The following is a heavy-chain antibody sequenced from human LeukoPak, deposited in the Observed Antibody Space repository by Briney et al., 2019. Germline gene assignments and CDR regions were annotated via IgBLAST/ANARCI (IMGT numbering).Heavy chain of an antibody. CDR2: IYPSDSDT. J-gene: IGHJ6*03. Sequence: GESLKISCQGSEYSFATYWIAWLRQMPGKGLEWMGIIYPSDSDTRYSPSFQGQVTISADKSISTTYLQWSSLKASDTAMYYCARHGGSTGGSSYYYYMDVWGKGTTVTVSS. D-gene: IGHD6-6*01. V-gene: IGHV5-51*01. CDR3: ARHGGSTGGSSYYYYMDV. CDR1: EYSFATYW.